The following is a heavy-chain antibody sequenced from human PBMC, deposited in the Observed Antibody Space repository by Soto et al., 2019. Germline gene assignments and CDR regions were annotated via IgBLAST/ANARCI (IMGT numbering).Heavy chain of an antibody. J-gene: IGHJ4*02. D-gene: IGHD3-22*01. V-gene: IGHV1-69*02. CDR1: GGTFSSYT. CDR3: ARLYYYDSSGPLGY. CDR2: IIPILGIA. Sequence: SVKVSCKASGGTFSSYTISWVRQAPGQGLEWMGRIIPILGIANYAQEFQGRVTITADKSTSTAYMELSSLRSEDTAVYYCARLYYYDSSGPLGYWGQGTLVTVSS.